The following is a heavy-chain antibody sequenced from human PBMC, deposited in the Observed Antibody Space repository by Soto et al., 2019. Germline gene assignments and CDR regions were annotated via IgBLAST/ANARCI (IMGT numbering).Heavy chain of an antibody. J-gene: IGHJ3*02. Sequence: SETLSLTCTVSGGSISSGGYYWSWIRQHPGKGLEWIGYIYYSGSTYYNPSLKSRVTISVDTSKNQFSLKLNSVTAADTAVYYCARALPWGSGAFDIWGQGTMVTVSS. CDR3: ARALPWGSGAFDI. CDR2: IYYSGST. D-gene: IGHD7-27*01. CDR1: GGSISSGGYY. V-gene: IGHV4-31*03.